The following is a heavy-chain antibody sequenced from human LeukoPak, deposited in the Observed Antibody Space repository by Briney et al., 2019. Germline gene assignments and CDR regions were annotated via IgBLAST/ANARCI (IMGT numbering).Heavy chain of an antibody. Sequence: SETLSLTCSVYGYSFSSDYCWGWIRPPPGKRQGWIGSIYHSGGTYYKPPLKSRVTILVDSSKNQLSLKVRSVTAADTAVYYCARGKSRGSHIDYWGQGTLVSVSS. CDR1: GYSFSSDYC. CDR2: IYHSGGT. J-gene: IGHJ4*02. D-gene: IGHD1-26*01. V-gene: IGHV4-38-2*02. CDR3: ARGKSRGSHIDY.